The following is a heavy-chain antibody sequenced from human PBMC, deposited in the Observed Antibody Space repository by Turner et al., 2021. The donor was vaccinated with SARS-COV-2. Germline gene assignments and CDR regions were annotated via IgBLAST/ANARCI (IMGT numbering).Heavy chain of an antibody. CDR3: AREPFTYYYDSSGNWFDP. J-gene: IGHJ5*02. Sequence: QVQLVQSGAEVKKPGASVKVSCKASGYTVASYGISWVRQAPGQGLEWMGWISAYNGNTNYAQKLQGRVTMTTDTSTSTAYMELRSLRSDDTAVYYWAREPFTYYYDSSGNWFDPWGQGTLVTVSS. V-gene: IGHV1-18*01. CDR2: ISAYNGNT. D-gene: IGHD3-22*01. CDR1: GYTVASYG.